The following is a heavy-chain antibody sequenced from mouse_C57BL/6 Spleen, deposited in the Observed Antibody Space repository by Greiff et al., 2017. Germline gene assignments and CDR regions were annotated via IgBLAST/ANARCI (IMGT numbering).Heavy chain of an antibody. CDR3: ARRPRDGYYENYFDY. J-gene: IGHJ2*01. D-gene: IGHD2-3*01. V-gene: IGHV1-64*01. Sequence: QVQLQQPGAELVKPGASVKLSCKASGYTFTSYWMHWVKQRPGQGLEWIGMIHPNSGSTNYNEKFKSKATLTVDKSSSTAYMQLSSLTSEDSAVYYCARRPRDGYYENYFDYWGQGTTLTVSS. CDR1: GYTFTSYW. CDR2: IHPNSGST.